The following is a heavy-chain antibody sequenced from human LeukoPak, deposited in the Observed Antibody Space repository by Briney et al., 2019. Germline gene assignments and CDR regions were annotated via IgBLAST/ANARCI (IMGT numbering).Heavy chain of an antibody. V-gene: IGHV5-51*01. D-gene: IGHD1-26*01. CDR2: IYPGDSDT. Sequence: GESLKSSCKGSGYSFTSYWIGWVRQMPGKGLEWMGIIYPGDSDTRYSPSFQGQVTISADKSISTAYLQWSSLKASDTAMYYCARVGATWDDAFDIWGQGTMVTVSS. CDR1: GYSFTSYW. J-gene: IGHJ3*02. CDR3: ARVGATWDDAFDI.